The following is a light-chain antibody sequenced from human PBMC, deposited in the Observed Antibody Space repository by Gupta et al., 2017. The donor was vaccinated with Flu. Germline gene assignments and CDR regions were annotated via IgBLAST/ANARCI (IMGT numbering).Light chain of an antibody. Sequence: GTLSLSPGERATLSCRASQSVSSNYLAWYQQKPGQAPRLLIYGASSRATGIPDRFSGSGSGTDFTLTISRLEPEDFAVYYCQYDGSLPWRFGQGTKLEIK. J-gene: IGKJ1*01. V-gene: IGKV3-20*01. CDR1: QSVSSNY. CDR2: GAS. CDR3: QYDGSLPWR.